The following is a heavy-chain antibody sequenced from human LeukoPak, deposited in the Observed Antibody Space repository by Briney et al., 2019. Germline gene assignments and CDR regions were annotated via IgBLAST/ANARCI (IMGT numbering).Heavy chain of an antibody. V-gene: IGHV1-2*02. J-gene: IGHJ3*02. D-gene: IGHD1-26*01. CDR1: GYTFTGYY. CDR2: INPNSGGT. CDR3: ARSQPIVGAITDAFDI. Sequence: ASVKVSCKASGYTFTGYYMHWVRQAPGQGLEWMGWINPNSGGTNYAQKFQGRVTMTRDTSISTAYMELSRLRSDDTAVYYCARSQPIVGAITDAFDIWGQGTMVTVSS.